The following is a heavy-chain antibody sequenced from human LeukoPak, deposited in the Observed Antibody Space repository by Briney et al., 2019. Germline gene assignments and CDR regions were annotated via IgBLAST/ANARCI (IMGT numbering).Heavy chain of an antibody. D-gene: IGHD3-9*01. Sequence: GGSLRLSCAASGFTFSQNWLHWVRQAPGKGLEWVGFISSKAYGGTTEYAASVKGRFTISRDDSKSIAYLQMNSLKTEDTAVYYCTRHDILAGDYWGQGTLVTVSS. J-gene: IGHJ4*02. CDR1: GFTFSQNW. CDR3: TRHDILAGDY. CDR2: ISSKAYGGTT. V-gene: IGHV3-49*04.